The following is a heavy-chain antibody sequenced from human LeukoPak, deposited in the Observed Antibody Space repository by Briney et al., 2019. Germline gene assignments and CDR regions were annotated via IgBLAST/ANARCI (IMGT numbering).Heavy chain of an antibody. CDR2: IYYSGST. D-gene: IGHD3-22*01. J-gene: IGHJ4*02. CDR1: GGSFSGYY. CDR3: ARTTYYYDSSITGEFDY. Sequence: SETLSLTCAVYGGSFSGYYWTWIRQPPGKGLEWIGYIYYSGSTNYNPSLKSRVTISVDTSKNQFSLKLSSVTAADTAVYYCARTTYYYDSSITGEFDYWGRGTLVTVSS. V-gene: IGHV4-59*08.